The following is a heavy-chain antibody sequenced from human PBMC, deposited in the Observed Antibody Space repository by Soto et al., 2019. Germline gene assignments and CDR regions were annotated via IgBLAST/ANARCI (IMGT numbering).Heavy chain of an antibody. D-gene: IGHD1-26*01. CDR2: MNPNSGNT. V-gene: IGHV1-8*01. CDR1: GYTVTSYD. J-gene: IGHJ4*02. CDR3: ARGRGVGATENFDY. Sequence: ASVKVSCKASGYTVTSYDINCVRQATGQVLEWMGWMNPNSGNTGYARKFQGRVTMTRNTSISTAYMELSSLRSEDTAVYYCARGRGVGATENFDYWGQGTLVTVSS.